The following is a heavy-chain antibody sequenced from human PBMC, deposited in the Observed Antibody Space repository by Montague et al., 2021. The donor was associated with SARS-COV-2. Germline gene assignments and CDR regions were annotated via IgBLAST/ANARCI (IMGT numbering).Heavy chain of an antibody. CDR3: ARTFWGSWFGESWFGP. CDR2: IYTNETT. J-gene: IGHJ5*02. D-gene: IGHD3-10*01. CDR1: SGSISTYY. Sequence: SETLSLTCTVSSGSISTYYWSWIRQPAGKGLEWIGRIYTNETTNYNPSLKSRVTMSVDTSKNQFSLKLTSVTAADTAVYYCARTFWGSWFGESWFGPWGQGTLVTVSS. V-gene: IGHV4-4*07.